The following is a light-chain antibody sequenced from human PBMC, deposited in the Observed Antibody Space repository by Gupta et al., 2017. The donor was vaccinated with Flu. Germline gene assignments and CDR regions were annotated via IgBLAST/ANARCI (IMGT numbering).Light chain of an antibody. CDR1: SGSIASNY. J-gene: IGLJ3*02. CDR2: EDN. CDR3: QAEDSSNWV. Sequence: NFMLTQPPSVSESPGKTVTISCTRSSGSIASNYVQWYQQRPGRAPTTVIYEDNQRPSGVPDRFSGSIDSSSNSAPLTISGLKTEDEDDYYWQAEDSSNWVFGGGTKRTVL. V-gene: IGLV6-57*03.